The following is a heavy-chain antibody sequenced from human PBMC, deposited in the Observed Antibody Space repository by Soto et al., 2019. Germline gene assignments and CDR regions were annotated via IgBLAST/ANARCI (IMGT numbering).Heavy chain of an antibody. CDR1: GFTFSSHA. D-gene: IGHD6-13*01. V-gene: IGHV3-23*01. Sequence: EVQLLESGGGLVQPGRSLRLSCTASGFTFSSHAMTWVRQAPGKGLEWVSGLSDSGDSIYYADSVKGRFTIYRDNSMNTLYLHMNTLRVEDTAVYYCAKVSSSWYAGFFDLWGQGTLVTVYS. CDR3: AKVSSSWYAGFFDL. CDR2: LSDSGDSI. J-gene: IGHJ4*02.